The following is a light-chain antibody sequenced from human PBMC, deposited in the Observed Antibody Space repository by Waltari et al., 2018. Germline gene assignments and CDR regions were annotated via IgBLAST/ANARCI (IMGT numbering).Light chain of an antibody. CDR3: CSYVGSNNDV. CDR1: SSDIGGYNY. CDR2: EVT. J-gene: IGLJ3*02. V-gene: IGLV2-8*01. Sequence: QSALTQPPSASGSPGKSVTLSCTGTSSDIGGYNYVPWYQQHPGKAPKLMIYEVTKRPSGVPDRFSGSKSGNTASLTVSGLQAEDEADYYCCSYVGSNNDVFGGGTKLTVL.